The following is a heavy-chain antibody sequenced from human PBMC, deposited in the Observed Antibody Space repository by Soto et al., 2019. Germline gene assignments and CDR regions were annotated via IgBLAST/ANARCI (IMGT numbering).Heavy chain of an antibody. CDR2: IYYSGST. J-gene: IGHJ3*02. CDR3: ASQIAVAASDAFDI. V-gene: IGHV4-39*01. Sequence: SETLSVTCTVSGGSISSSSYYWVWIRQPPGKGLEWIGSIYYSGSTYYNPSLKSRVTISVDTSKNQFSLKLSSVTAADTAVYYCASQIAVAASDAFDIWGQGTMVTVSS. D-gene: IGHD6-19*01. CDR1: GGSISSSSYY.